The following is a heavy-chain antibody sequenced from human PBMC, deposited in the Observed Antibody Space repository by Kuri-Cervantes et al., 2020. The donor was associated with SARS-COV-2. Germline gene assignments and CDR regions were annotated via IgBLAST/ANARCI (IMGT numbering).Heavy chain of an antibody. CDR2: RSFDGIDK. J-gene: IGHJ6*02. Sequence: GESRKSSGAASGCTFSSYAMHWVRRDPGKGLEWVAIRSFDGIDKYYGDSVKGRLTISRDNSKNTLYLQMNSLRAEDTAVYYYAKEISTTGHRYFYGMDVWGQGTTVTVSS. D-gene: IGHD2/OR15-2a*01. V-gene: IGHV3-30*18. CDR3: AKEISTTGHRYFYGMDV. CDR1: GCTFSSYA.